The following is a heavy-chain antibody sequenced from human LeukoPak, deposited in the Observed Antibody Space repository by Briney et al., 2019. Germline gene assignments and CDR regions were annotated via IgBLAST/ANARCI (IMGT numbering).Heavy chain of an antibody. V-gene: IGHV3-48*04. Sequence: GGSLRLSCAASGFTFSSYSMNWVRQAPGKGLEWVSYISSSSSTIYYADSVKGRFTISRDNAKNSLYLQMNSLRAEDTAVYYCARALSVANFGFDIWGQGTMVTVSS. CDR2: ISSSSSTI. CDR1: GFTFSSYS. J-gene: IGHJ3*02. CDR3: ARALSVANFGFDI. D-gene: IGHD2-15*01.